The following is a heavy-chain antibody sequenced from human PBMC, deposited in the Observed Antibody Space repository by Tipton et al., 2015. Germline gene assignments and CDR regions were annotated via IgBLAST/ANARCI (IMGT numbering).Heavy chain of an antibody. CDR1: GFTFSSYA. V-gene: IGHV3-23*01. CDR3: ASEEQWLVPYYFDY. D-gene: IGHD6-19*01. CDR2: ISNSGGST. J-gene: IGHJ4*02. Sequence: SLRLSCAASGFTFSSYAMSWVRQAPGKGLEWVSTISNSGGSTYYADSVKGRFTISRDNSKNTLYLQMNSLRAEDTAVYYCASEEQWLVPYYFDYWGQGTLVTVSS.